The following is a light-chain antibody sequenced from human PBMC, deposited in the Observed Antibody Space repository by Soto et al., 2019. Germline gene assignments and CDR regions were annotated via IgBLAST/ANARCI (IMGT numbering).Light chain of an antibody. CDR1: QTISSW. Sequence: EIQMTQSPSTLSGSVGDRVTITCRASQTISSWLAWYQQKPGKAPKLLIYKASTLKSGVPSRFSGSGSGTEFTLIISRLQPDDFATYYCQHYNSYSYAFGQGTKVELK. CDR3: QHYNSYSYA. J-gene: IGKJ1*01. CDR2: KAS. V-gene: IGKV1-5*03.